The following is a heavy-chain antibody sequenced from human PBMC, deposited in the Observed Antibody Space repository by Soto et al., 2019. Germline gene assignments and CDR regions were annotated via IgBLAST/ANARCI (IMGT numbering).Heavy chain of an antibody. Sequence: GVSLILSCAASGFTFNNYAMSCVRQAPGKGLEGVSIISGSGSNTYFADSVKGRFTISRDNSKNTLYLQMNSLRAEDTAVYYCAKPESYKSWGNGPDYWGQGTLVTVSS. D-gene: IGHD3-16*01. CDR1: GFTFNNYA. J-gene: IGHJ4*02. V-gene: IGHV3-23*01. CDR3: AKPESYKSWGNGPDY. CDR2: ISGSGSNT.